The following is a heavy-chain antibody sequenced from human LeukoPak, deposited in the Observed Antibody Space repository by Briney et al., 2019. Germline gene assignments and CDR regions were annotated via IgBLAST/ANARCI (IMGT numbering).Heavy chain of an antibody. CDR1: GFNFCSHS. CDR3: ARRLLTGGVTDFFDF. Sequence: PRGCPRLSCAASGFNFCSHSMSWGPQPPGGGVEWGAAISPSGDSTTYRDSVKGQFTISRDNSRNRLYLQMNTLTVEDTAIYYSARRLLTGGVTDFFDFWGQGALVTVSS. D-gene: IGHD2-21*02. V-gene: IGHV3-23*01. CDR2: ISPSGDST. J-gene: IGHJ4*02.